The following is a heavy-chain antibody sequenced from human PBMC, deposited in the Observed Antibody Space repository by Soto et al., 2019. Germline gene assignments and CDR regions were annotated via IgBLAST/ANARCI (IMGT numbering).Heavy chain of an antibody. V-gene: IGHV1-18*01. CDR3: ARDWSTYYYDSSGYYLMGYYYYGMDV. D-gene: IGHD3-22*01. Sequence: QVQLVQSGAEVKKPGASVKVSCKASGYTFTSYGISWVRQAPGQGLEWMGWISAYNGNTNYAQKLQGRVTRTTDTATSTAYMEQRSLRSDATAVYYCARDWSTYYYDSSGYYLMGYYYYGMDVWGQGPTVTVSS. CDR1: GYTFTSYG. CDR2: ISAYNGNT. J-gene: IGHJ6*02.